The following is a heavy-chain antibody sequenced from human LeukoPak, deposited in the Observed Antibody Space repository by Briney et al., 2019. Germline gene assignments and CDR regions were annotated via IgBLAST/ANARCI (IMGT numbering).Heavy chain of an antibody. CDR3: ARRSVVRGARRHWFDP. J-gene: IGHJ5*02. V-gene: IGHV4-34*01. CDR1: GGSFSGYY. D-gene: IGHD3-10*01. Sequence: SETLSLTCAVYGGSFSGYYWTWIRQPPGKGLEWIGEINHSGSTNSNPSLKSRVTISVDRSKNQFSLHLSSVTAADTAVYYCARRSVVRGARRHWFDPWGQGTLVTVSS. CDR2: INHSGST.